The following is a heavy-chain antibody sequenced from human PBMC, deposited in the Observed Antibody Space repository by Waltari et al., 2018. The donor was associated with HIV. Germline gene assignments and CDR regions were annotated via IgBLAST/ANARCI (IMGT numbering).Heavy chain of an antibody. CDR3: VRGELWQRYVYFEH. J-gene: IGHJ4*02. CDR1: GFSLGNHY. CDR2: LSPDVSSA. Sequence: EVQLVESGGGLVQPGGSLRLSCVVSGFSLGNHYMHWVRPFPGEPPLWFSRLSPDVSSAIYADYVKGRFTISSDTAQNTLYLHMSRMGVDDTAIYDCVRGELWQRYVYFEHWGQGALVSVSS. V-gene: IGHV3-74*01. D-gene: IGHD5-12*01.